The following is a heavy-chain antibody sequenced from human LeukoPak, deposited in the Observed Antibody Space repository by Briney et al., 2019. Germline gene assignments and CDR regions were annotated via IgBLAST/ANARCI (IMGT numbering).Heavy chain of an antibody. Sequence: PGRSLTLSCVASGFIFSDHPFHWVRQSPDKGLEWVALIGSDGTKKYYADSVHGRFTVSRENSKNTLFLQMNTLRADDTAVYFCARQMTSTRLFDSWGQGTLVTVSS. CDR2: IGSDGTKK. D-gene: IGHD5/OR15-5a*01. V-gene: IGHV3-30*04. J-gene: IGHJ4*02. CDR3: ARQMTSTRLFDS. CDR1: GFIFSDHP.